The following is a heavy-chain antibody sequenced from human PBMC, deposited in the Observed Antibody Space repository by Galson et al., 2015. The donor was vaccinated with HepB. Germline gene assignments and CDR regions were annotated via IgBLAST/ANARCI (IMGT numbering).Heavy chain of an antibody. CDR3: ASVGGPGEPVDFDC. V-gene: IGHV3-48*02. CDR2: ISSRSTTI. J-gene: IGHJ4*02. D-gene: IGHD3-10*01. Sequence: SLRLSCAASGFSFSIYSMYWVRQAPGKGPEWVSYISSRSTTIYYADSVKGRFTISRDNAKNSLYLQMNSLRDEDTAVYYCASVGGPGEPVDFDCWGQGTLVTVSS. CDR1: GFSFSIYS.